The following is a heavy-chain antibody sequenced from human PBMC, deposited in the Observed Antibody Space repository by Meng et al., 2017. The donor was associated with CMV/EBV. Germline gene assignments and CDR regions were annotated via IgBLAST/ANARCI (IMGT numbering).Heavy chain of an antibody. D-gene: IGHD3-22*01. CDR1: GFTFSSYA. CDR2: ISYDGSNK. J-gene: IGHJ4*02. CDR3: ARGSSMIVVVNFDY. Sequence: GESLKISCAASGFTFSSYAMHWVRQAPGKGLEWVAVISYDGSNKYYADSVKGRFTISRDNAKNSLYLQMNSLRAEDTAVYYCARGSSMIVVVNFDYWGQGTLVTVSS. V-gene: IGHV3-30*04.